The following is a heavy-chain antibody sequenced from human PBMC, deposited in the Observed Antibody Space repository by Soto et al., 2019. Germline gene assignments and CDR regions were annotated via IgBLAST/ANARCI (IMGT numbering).Heavy chain of an antibody. J-gene: IGHJ6*02. D-gene: IGHD4-17*01. V-gene: IGHV4-59*01. Sequence: SETLSLTCTVSGGSISSYYWSWIWQPPGKGLEWIGYIYYSGSTNYNPSLKSRVTISVDTSKNQFSLKLSSVTAADTAVYYCARLRWDYYGMDVWGQGTTVTVS. CDR3: ARLRWDYYGMDV. CDR1: GGSISSYY. CDR2: IYYSGST.